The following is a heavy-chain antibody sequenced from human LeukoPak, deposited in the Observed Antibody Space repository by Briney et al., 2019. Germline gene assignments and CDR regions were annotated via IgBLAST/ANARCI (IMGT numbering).Heavy chain of an antibody. V-gene: IGHV4-59*12. D-gene: IGHD2-15*01. Sequence: SETLSLTCTVSGGSISSYYWSWIRQPPGKGLEWIGYIYYSGSTNYNPSLKSRVTISVDTSKNQFSLKLSSVTAADTAVYYCARGAARYCSGGSCYRGGNYFDYWGQGTLVTVSS. CDR1: GGSISSYY. CDR2: IYYSGST. J-gene: IGHJ4*02. CDR3: ARGAARYCSGGSCYRGGNYFDY.